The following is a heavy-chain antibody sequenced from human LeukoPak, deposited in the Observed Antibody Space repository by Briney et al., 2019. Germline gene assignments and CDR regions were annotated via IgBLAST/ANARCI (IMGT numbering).Heavy chain of an antibody. CDR3: ARGNYFDY. J-gene: IGHJ4*02. CDR1: GFTFSSYS. V-gene: IGHV3-21*01. D-gene: IGHD3-10*01. CDR2: ISTTTYT. Sequence: GGSLRLSCAASGFTFSSYSMHWVRQAPGKGLEWVSSISTTTYTYYADSVKGRFTISRDNAKNSLYLQMNSLRAEDTGVYYCARGNYFDYWGQGTLVTVSS.